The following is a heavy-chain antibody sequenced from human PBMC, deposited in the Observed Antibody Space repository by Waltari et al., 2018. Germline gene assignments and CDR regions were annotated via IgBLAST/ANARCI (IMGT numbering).Heavy chain of an antibody. CDR1: GFTISSNF. D-gene: IGHD3-10*01. J-gene: IGHJ2*01. CDR3: ARAPMPLWFGNWYFDL. V-gene: IGHV3-53*01. CDR2: MYRGCST. Sequence: EVQLVESGGGLMQPGGSLRLSCAASGFTISSNFMNWVRQAPGKGPEWVSVMYRGCSTYYADSVKGRFTVSRDNSKNTLYFQMNSLRAEDTAVYYCARAPMPLWFGNWYFDLWGRGTLVTVSS.